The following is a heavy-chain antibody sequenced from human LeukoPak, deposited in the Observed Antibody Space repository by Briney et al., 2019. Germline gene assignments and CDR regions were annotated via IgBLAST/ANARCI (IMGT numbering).Heavy chain of an antibody. Sequence: GGSLRLSCAASGFTFSDYYMSWIRQAPGKGLEWASYISSSGSTIYYADSVKGRFTISRDNAKNSLYLQMNSLRAEDTAVYYCAREHDYDDYAVDYWGQGTLVTVSS. CDR1: GFTFSDYY. V-gene: IGHV3-11*04. CDR3: AREHDYDDYAVDY. J-gene: IGHJ4*02. D-gene: IGHD4-17*01. CDR2: ISSSGSTI.